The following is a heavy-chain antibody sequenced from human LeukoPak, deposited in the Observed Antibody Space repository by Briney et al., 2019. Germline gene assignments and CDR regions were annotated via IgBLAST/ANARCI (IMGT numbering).Heavy chain of an antibody. V-gene: IGHV3-30*01. CDR1: GFTFGSYA. CDR2: ISYDGSNK. D-gene: IGHD3-22*01. Sequence: PGGSLRLSCAASGFTFGSYAMHWVRQAPGKGLEWVAVISYDGSNKYYADSVKGRFTISRDNSKNTLYLQMNSLRAEDTAVYYCARAPYYDSSGYYDCWGQGTLVTVSS. CDR3: ARAPYYDSSGYYDC. J-gene: IGHJ4*02.